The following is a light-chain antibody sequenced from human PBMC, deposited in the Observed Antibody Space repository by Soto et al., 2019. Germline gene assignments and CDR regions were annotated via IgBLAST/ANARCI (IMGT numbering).Light chain of an antibody. Sequence: EIVLTQSPGTLSLSPGERATLSCRASQSVSSSYLAWYHQKPGQAPRLLIYGASSRATGIPDRFSGSGSGTDFTLTISRLEPEDFAVYYCHQYDRSPLTFGGGTKVEIK. J-gene: IGKJ4*01. CDR3: HQYDRSPLT. V-gene: IGKV3-20*01. CDR1: QSVSSSY. CDR2: GAS.